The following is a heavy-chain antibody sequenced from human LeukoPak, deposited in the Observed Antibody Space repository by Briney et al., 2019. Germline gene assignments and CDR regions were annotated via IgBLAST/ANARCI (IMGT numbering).Heavy chain of an antibody. J-gene: IGHJ5*02. D-gene: IGHD3-3*01. CDR3: ARYKYSTIFGVVTNNWFDP. V-gene: IGHV1-69*05. CDR1: GGTFSSYA. Sequence: GASVKVSCKASGGTFSSYAISWVRQAPGQGLEWMGGIIPIFGTANYAQKFQGRVTMTRDTSTSTVYMELSSLRSEDTAVYYCARYKYSTIFGVVTNNWFDPWGQGTLVTVSS. CDR2: IIPIFGTA.